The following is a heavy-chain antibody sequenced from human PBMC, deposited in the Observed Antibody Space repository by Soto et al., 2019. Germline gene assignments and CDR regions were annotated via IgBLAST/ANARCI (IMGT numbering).Heavy chain of an antibody. V-gene: IGHV1-2*02. CDR2: INPNSGGT. D-gene: IGHD3-16*02. J-gene: IGHJ4*02. Sequence: ASVKVSCKASGYTFTGYYMHWVRQAPGQGLEWMGWINPNSGGTNYAQKFQGRVTMTRDTSISTAYMELSRLRSDDTAVYYCARDLSTFGGVINYWGQGTLATVSS. CDR3: ARDLSTFGGVINY. CDR1: GYTFTGYY.